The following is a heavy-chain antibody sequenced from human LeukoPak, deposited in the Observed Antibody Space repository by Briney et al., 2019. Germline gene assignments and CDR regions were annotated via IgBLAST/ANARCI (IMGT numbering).Heavy chain of an antibody. CDR3: GRGRRKVAGFFDY. V-gene: IGHV4-34*01. D-gene: IGHD6-19*01. CDR2: INHSGST. J-gene: IGHJ4*02. Sequence: GEINHSGSTNYNSSLKSRVTISVDTSKNQFSLKLSSVTAADTAVYCCGRGRRKVAGFFDYWGQGTLVTVSS.